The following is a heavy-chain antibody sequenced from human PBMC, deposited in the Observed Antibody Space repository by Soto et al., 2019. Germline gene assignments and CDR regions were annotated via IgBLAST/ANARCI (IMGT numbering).Heavy chain of an antibody. Sequence: RASVKVSCKASGGTFSSYAISWVRQAPGQGLEWMGGIIPIFGTANYAQKFQGRVTITADESTSTAYMELGSLRSEDTAVYYCARVRSGYCGGDCYGQFNWFDPWGQGTLVTVSS. CDR2: IIPIFGTA. D-gene: IGHD2-21*02. J-gene: IGHJ5*02. V-gene: IGHV1-69*13. CDR1: GGTFSSYA. CDR3: ARVRSGYCGGDCYGQFNWFDP.